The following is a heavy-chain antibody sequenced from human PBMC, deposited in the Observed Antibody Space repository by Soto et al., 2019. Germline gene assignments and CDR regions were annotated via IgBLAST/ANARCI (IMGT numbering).Heavy chain of an antibody. CDR2: IYPGDSDT. D-gene: IGHD2-2*01. CDR1: GYSFTSYW. CDR3: ARSAVVPAAMGDYYYYGMDV. V-gene: IGHV5-51*01. J-gene: IGHJ6*02. Sequence: GESLKISCKGSGYSFTSYWIGWVRQMPGKGLEWMGIIYPGDSDTRYSPSFQGQVTISADKSISTAYLQWSSLKASDTAMYYCARSAVVPAAMGDYYYYGMDVWGQGTTVTAP.